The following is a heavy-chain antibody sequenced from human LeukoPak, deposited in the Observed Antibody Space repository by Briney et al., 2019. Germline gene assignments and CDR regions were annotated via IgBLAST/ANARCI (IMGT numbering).Heavy chain of an antibody. CDR2: ISGSGDTT. CDR3: AKSPYIASHIYLDL. V-gene: IGHV3-23*01. J-gene: IGHJ4*02. CDR1: GFTFSNYA. Sequence: GGSLRLSCAASGFTFSNYAMSWVRQAPGKGSEWVSSISGSGDTTWYADSVKGRFTISRDNSKTTLFLQMNTLRAEDTAVYYCAKSPYIASHIYLDLWGRGTLVTVSS. D-gene: IGHD3-16*01.